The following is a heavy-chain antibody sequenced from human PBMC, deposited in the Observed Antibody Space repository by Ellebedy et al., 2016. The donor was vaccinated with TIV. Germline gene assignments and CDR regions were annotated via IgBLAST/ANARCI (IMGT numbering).Heavy chain of an antibody. D-gene: IGHD1-7*01. CDR2: INTDGRTT. Sequence: GESLKISCAASGFTFSSYWIHWVRQAPGKGLVWVSRINTDGRTTNYADSVKGRFTISRDNAKNTVYLQMNSLRDEDTAVYYCARGGNYYFDLWGRGTLVTVSS. CDR1: GFTFSSYW. CDR3: ARGGNYYFDL. J-gene: IGHJ2*01. V-gene: IGHV3-74*01.